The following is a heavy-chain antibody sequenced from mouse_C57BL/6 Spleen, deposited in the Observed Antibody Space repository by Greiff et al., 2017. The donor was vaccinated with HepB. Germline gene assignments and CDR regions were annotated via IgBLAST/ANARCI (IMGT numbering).Heavy chain of an antibody. CDR1: GYTFTSYW. J-gene: IGHJ2*01. CDR2: IDPSDSYT. Sequence: QVQLKQPGAELVMPGASVKLSCKASGYTFTSYWMHWVKQRPGQGLEWIGEIDPSDSYTNYNQKFKGKSTLTVDKSSSTAYMQLSSLTSEDSAVYYCARGGTTVVAFDYWGQGTTLTVSS. CDR3: ARGGTTVVAFDY. D-gene: IGHD1-1*01. V-gene: IGHV1-69*01.